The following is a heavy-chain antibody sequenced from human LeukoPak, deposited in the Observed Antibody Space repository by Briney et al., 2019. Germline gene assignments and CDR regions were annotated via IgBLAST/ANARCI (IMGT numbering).Heavy chain of an antibody. CDR3: AREDSGYDYSPFYY. J-gene: IGHJ4*02. CDR2: IYHTGST. D-gene: IGHD5-12*01. CDR1: GGSISNYY. Sequence: PSETLSLTCSVSGGSISNYYWSWIRQPPGKGLEWLGYIYHTGSTSCNPSLKSRVIMSVETSQNQFSLKLFSVTAADTAVYYCAREDSGYDYSPFYYWGQGILVTVSS. V-gene: IGHV4-59*01.